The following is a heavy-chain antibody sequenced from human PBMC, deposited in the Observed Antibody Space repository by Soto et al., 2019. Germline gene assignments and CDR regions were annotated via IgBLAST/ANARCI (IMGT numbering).Heavy chain of an antibody. CDR2: ISGSGDST. V-gene: IGHV3-23*01. D-gene: IGHD6-19*01. J-gene: IGHJ4*02. CDR3: ARRSSGWYFDS. CDR1: GFSFSSYA. Sequence: EVQLLESGGGLVQPGGSLRLSCAASGFSFSSYAMNWVRQAPGKGLEWVSVISGSGDSTYYADSVKGRFTISRDNSKTTLYLQMISLRAEDTAVYYCARRSSGWYFDSWGQGTLVIASS.